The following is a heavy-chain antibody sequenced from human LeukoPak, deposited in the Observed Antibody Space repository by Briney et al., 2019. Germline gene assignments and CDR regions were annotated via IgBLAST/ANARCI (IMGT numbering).Heavy chain of an antibody. Sequence: GASVKVSCKTSGYIFTDYYIQWVRQAPGQGLEWMGWINPKTGGINYAQKLQGRVTMTTDTSTSTAYMELRSLRSDDTAVYYCATIIWVGRSPPFDIWGQGTMVTVSS. D-gene: IGHD3-16*01. V-gene: IGHV1-2*02. CDR1: GYIFTDYY. J-gene: IGHJ3*02. CDR2: INPKTGGI. CDR3: ATIIWVGRSPPFDI.